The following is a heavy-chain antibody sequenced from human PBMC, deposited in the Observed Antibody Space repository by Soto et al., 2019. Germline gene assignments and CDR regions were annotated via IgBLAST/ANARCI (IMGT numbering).Heavy chain of an antibody. V-gene: IGHV1-18*01. CDR1: DYSFTSFG. D-gene: IGHD2-15*01. CDR3: ARDVRVVSNMDACDL. Sequence: GQLVQSGAEVKKPGASVKVSCKASDYSFTSFGINWVRQAPGQGLEWVRRITVPNGDTTYAQKFQGRVTVTTATSNTTTYMELRSLRSDDTALYYCARDVRVVSNMDACDLWGQGTTVTVSS. J-gene: IGHJ3*01. CDR2: ITVPNGDT.